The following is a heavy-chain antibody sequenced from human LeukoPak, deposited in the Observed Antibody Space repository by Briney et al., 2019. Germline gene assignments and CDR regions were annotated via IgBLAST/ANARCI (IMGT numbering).Heavy chain of an antibody. Sequence: GGSLRLSCAASGFNFRTYEMNWVRQAPGKGLEWVSYITSSGSTMYYADSVKGRFSISRDNAQNSLYLQMNSLRAEDTAVYYCVRDHHRRLYDSQARDTSDIWGQGTMVTVSS. CDR2: ITSSGSTM. J-gene: IGHJ3*02. CDR1: GFNFRTYE. V-gene: IGHV3-48*03. D-gene: IGHD3-22*01. CDR3: VRDHHRRLYDSQARDTSDI.